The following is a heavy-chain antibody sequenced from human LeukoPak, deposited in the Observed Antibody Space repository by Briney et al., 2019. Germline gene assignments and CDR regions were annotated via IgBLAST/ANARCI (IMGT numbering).Heavy chain of an antibody. Sequence: GGSLRLSCAASGFTFSGYEMNWVRKAPGKGLEWISYISNSGSTVYYADSVKGRFTISRDNAKNSLFLQLNSLRAEDTAVYYCERDKGSGSYYPFDYWGQGTLVTVSS. CDR1: GFTFSGYE. CDR2: ISNSGSTV. J-gene: IGHJ4*02. CDR3: ERDKGSGSYYPFDY. D-gene: IGHD3-10*01. V-gene: IGHV3-48*03.